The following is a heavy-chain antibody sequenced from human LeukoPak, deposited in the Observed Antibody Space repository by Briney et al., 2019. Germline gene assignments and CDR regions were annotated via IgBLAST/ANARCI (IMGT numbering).Heavy chain of an antibody. CDR1: GFTFRNYG. CDR3: AKDAEDFGDSYFDH. D-gene: IGHD2-21*02. V-gene: IGHV3-33*03. CDR2: IWYDGTHE. Sequence: PGGSLRLSCSASGFTFRNYGMHWVRQAPGKGLEWVVAIWYDGTHEFYVESVKGRFTISRDNSKNTLFLEMNSLRAEDTAVYYCAKDAEDFGDSYFDHWGQGALVTVSS. J-gene: IGHJ4*02.